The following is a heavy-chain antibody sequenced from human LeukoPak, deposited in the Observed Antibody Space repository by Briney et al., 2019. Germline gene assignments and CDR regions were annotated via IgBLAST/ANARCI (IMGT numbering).Heavy chain of an antibody. CDR1: GYSISNGYH. CDR3: ARVNWICDY. CDR2: IYRSGST. J-gene: IGHJ4*02. V-gene: IGHV4-38-2*01. Sequence: SETLSLTCAVSGYSISNGYHWGWIRQPPGKGLEWIGSIYRSGSTYYNPSLKSRVTISVDTSKNHFSLRLSSVTAAGTAVYYCARVNWICDYWGQGTLVTVSS. D-gene: IGHD1-20*01.